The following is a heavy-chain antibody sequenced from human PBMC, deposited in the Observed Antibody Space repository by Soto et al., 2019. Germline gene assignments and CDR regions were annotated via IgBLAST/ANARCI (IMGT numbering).Heavy chain of an antibody. D-gene: IGHD1-7*01. CDR1: GFTFSSFA. Sequence: GGSLRLSCAASGFTFSSFAMHWVRQPPGRGLEWLAVISYDGGNKYYADSVQGRFTISRDNSKNTLYLQMNSLRAEDTAVYYCAKDRTYASSRALNWGQGTLVTVSS. CDR3: AKDRTYASSRALN. V-gene: IGHV3-30*18. CDR2: ISYDGGNK. J-gene: IGHJ4*02.